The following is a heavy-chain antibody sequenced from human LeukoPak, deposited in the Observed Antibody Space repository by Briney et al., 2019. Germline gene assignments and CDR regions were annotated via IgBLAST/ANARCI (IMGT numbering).Heavy chain of an antibody. CDR2: INPNSGGT. CDR3: ARGSYSSSWYKFDP. V-gene: IGHV1-2*02. CDR1: GYTVTGYY. Sequence: ASVKVSCKASGYTVTGYYMHWVRQAPGQGLEWMGWINPNSGGTNYAQKFQGRVTMTRDTSISTAYMELSRLRSDDTAVYYCARGSYSSSWYKFDPWGQGTLVTVSS. J-gene: IGHJ5*02. D-gene: IGHD6-13*01.